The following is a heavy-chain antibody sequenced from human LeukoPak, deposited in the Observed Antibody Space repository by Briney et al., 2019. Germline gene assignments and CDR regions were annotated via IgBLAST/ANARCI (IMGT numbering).Heavy chain of an antibody. CDR3: ARGDPGIAARDY. V-gene: IGHV4-34*01. J-gene: IGHJ4*02. D-gene: IGHD6-6*01. CDR2: INHSGST. CDR1: GGSFSVYY. Sequence: SSETLSLTCAVYGGSFSVYYCSWIRQPPGKGLEWIGEINHSGSTNYTPSLKSRVTISVDTSKNQFSLKLSSVTAADTAVYYCARGDPGIAARDYWGQGTLVTVSS.